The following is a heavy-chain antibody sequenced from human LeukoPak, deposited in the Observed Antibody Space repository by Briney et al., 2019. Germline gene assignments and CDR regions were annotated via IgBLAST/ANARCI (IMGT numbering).Heavy chain of an antibody. CDR1: GYTFTSYG. CDR2: ISAYNGNT. CDR3: ARVNPPGITMIVDY. V-gene: IGHV1-18*01. J-gene: IGHJ4*02. D-gene: IGHD3-22*01. Sequence: ASVKVSCKASGYTFTSYGISWVRQAPGQGLEWMGWISAYNGNTNYARKLQGRVTMTTDTSTSTAYMELRSLRSDDTAVYYCARVNPPGITMIVDYWGQGTLVTVSS.